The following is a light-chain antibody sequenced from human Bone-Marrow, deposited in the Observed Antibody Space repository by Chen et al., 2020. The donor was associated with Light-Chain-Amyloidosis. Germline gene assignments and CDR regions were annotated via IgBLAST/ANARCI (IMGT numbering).Light chain of an antibody. V-gene: IGKV2-28*01. Sequence: DIVLTQSPLALPVTPGEPASMSCRSSQSLLHSNGHTYLDWYLQKPGQSPQVLIYLGSERASGVPDRFSGSGSGTDFTLKISRVEAEDVGVYYCMQALQTPLTFGGGTKVEIK. J-gene: IGKJ4*01. CDR1: QSLLHSNGHTY. CDR3: MQALQTPLT. CDR2: LGS.